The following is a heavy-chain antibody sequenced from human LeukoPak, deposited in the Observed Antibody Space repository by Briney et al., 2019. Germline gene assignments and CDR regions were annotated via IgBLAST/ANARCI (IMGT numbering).Heavy chain of an antibody. J-gene: IGHJ4*02. CDR2: IKQEGSEK. Sequence: GGALRLFWAASGFTLSSFWMRWGRQAPGKGLEWVANIKQEGSEKHYVDSVKGRLTISRDNAKNSLYLQMNSLRGEETAVYYCARDVPYYYDSGGYYAPFDYWGQGTLVTVSS. CDR1: GFTLSSFW. CDR3: ARDVPYYYDSGGYYAPFDY. V-gene: IGHV3-7*05. D-gene: IGHD3-22*01.